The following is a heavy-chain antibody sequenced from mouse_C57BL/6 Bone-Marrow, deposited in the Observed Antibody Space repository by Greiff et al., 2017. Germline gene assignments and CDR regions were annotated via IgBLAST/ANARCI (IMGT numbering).Heavy chain of an antibody. V-gene: IGHV1-76*01. CDR1: GYTFTDYY. CDR2: IYPGSGNT. D-gene: IGHD2-3*01. Sequence: VQLQQSGAELVRPGASVKLSCKASGYTFTDYYINWVKQRPGQGLEWIARIYPGSGNTYYNEKFKGKATLTAETSSSTAYMQLSSLTSEDSAVYFCARESRWLLRLYYAMDYWGQGTSVTVSS. CDR3: ARESRWLLRLYYAMDY. J-gene: IGHJ4*01.